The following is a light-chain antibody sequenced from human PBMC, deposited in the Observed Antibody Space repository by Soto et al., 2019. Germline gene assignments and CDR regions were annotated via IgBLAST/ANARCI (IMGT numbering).Light chain of an antibody. CDR2: GTF. CDR1: QSLGTTD. V-gene: IGKV3-20*01. Sequence: EIVLTQSPGTLSLSPGKRATLSCRASQSLGTTDLVWYQQRSGQPPRLVIHGTFSTASGIPARFSGGGSGTXXXLXXSRLEPEDSAVYXXQQYGSLPYTFGRGTRLEIQ. CDR3: QQYGSLPYT. J-gene: IGKJ5*01.